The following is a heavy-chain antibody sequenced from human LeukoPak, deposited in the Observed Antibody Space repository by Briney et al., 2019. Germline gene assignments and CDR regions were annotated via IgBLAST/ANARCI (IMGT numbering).Heavy chain of an antibody. CDR2: INPNSGGT. J-gene: IGHJ3*02. Sequence: ASVKVSCKASGYTFTGYYTHWVRQAPGQGLEWMGRINPNSGGTNYAQKFQGRVTMTRDTSISTAYMELSRLRSDDTAVYYCARLNWAVGAFDIWGQGTMVTASS. D-gene: IGHD7-27*01. V-gene: IGHV1-2*06. CDR1: GYTFTGYY. CDR3: ARLNWAVGAFDI.